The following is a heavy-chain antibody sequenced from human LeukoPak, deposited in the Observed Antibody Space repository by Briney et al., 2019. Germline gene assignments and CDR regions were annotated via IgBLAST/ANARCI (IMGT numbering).Heavy chain of an antibody. D-gene: IGHD2-15*01. V-gene: IGHV3-23*01. J-gene: IGHJ4*02. CDR1: GFTFSSYW. CDR2: ISSSSSYI. CDR3: AKQLGYCSDGSCYFPY. Sequence: GGSLRLSCAASGFTFSSYWMSWVRQAPGKGLEWVSSISSSSSYIYYADSVQGRFTISRDNSKSTLCLQMNSLRAEDTAVYYCAKQLGYCSDGSCYFPYWGQGTLVTVSS.